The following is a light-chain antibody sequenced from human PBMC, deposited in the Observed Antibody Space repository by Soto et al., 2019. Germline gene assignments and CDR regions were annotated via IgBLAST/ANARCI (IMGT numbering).Light chain of an antibody. V-gene: IGLV6-57*01. J-gene: IGLJ3*02. CDR2: EGS. CDR1: SGSIASNY. Sequence: NFMLTQPHSVSESPGKTVTISCTRSSGSIASNYVQWYQQRPGTSPTTVIYEGSQRPSGVPDRFSGSIDSSSNSASLTISGLKTEDEADSYCQSYDSGNWVFGGGTKLTVL. CDR3: QSYDSGNWV.